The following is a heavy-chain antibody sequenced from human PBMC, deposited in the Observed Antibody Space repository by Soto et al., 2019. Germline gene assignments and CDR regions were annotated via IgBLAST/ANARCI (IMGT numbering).Heavy chain of an antibody. J-gene: IGHJ4*02. CDR3: ARWPAGSTASYFDN. V-gene: IGHV2-70*11. Sequence: SGPTLVNPTQTLTLTCTFSGFSLSTSGMCVNWVRQPPGKALEWLARIDWDDDKYYSTSLKTRLTISKDTSKNQVVLTMTNMDPVDTAVYYCARWPAGSTASYFDNWGPGTLVTVS. CDR1: GFSLSTSGMC. CDR2: IDWDDDK.